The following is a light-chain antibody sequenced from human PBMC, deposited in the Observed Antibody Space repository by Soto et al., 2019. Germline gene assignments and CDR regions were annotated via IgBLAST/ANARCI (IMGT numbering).Light chain of an antibody. CDR2: DAS. V-gene: IGKV3D-20*01. Sequence: IVLTQSPGTLSLSPGDRATLTCGASQSVSSSYLAWYQQKPVLAPRLLIYDASTRATGIPERFSGSGSGTDVTLPISRREPDDFAVYYCQQYGSSPLTFGGGTQVDIK. J-gene: IGKJ4*01. CDR3: QQYGSSPLT. CDR1: QSVSSSY.